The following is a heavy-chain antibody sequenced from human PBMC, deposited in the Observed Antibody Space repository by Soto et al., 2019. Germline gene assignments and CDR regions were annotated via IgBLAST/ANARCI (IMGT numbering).Heavy chain of an antibody. CDR1: GFAFDVHS. V-gene: IGHV3-21*01. D-gene: IGHD3-3*02. CDR2: ITSHSVYI. J-gene: IGHJ6*02. CDR3: ARDRKNPYHNWYHFPHALYGMDV. Sequence: PGGSLRLSCEASGFAFDVHSMNWVRQVPGRGLEWVASITSHSVYIWYADSVRGRFTISRDNSKNTLYLQMNSLRAEDTAVYYCARDRKNPYHNWYHFPHALYGMDVWGQGTTVTVSS.